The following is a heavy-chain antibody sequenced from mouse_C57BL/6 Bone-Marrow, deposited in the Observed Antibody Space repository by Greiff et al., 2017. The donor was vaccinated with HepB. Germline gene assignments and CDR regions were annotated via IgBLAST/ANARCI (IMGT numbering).Heavy chain of an antibody. V-gene: IGHV7-4*01. CDR3: VKAVRGDGVYAMDY. Sequence: EVQRVDSGGGLVQPGASLRLSCAASGFTFTDYYMSWVRQPPGKAPEWLALIRNKANGYTTEYTASVKGRFTISRDNSQNILYLQMNTLRAEDSATYYCVKAVRGDGVYAMDYWGQGTSVTVSS. CDR1: GFTFTDYY. J-gene: IGHJ4*01. D-gene: IGHD3-3*01. CDR2: IRNKANGYTT.